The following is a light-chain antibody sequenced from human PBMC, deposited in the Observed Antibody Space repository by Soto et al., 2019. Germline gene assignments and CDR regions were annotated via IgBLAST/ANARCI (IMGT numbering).Light chain of an antibody. Sequence: IGLPKSPDTLSLSPGERATLSCMASQSFSSSYLAWYQQKPGQAPRFLIYSASSRATGIPDRFSGSGSGTDFTLTISRLEPEDFAVYYCQQSGRLLTTFGQGTNVDI. CDR3: QQSGRLLTT. V-gene: IGKV3-20*01. CDR1: QSFSSSY. J-gene: IGKJ1*01. CDR2: SAS.